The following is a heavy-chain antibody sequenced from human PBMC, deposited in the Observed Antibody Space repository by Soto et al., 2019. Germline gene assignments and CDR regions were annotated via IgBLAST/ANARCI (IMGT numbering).Heavy chain of an antibody. CDR2: INSNSRAI. Sequence: PGGPLRVCWAASRLILNTKSMNWVRQTPGKGLEWVSSINSNSRAIFEADSVKGRFAVSGDNAKNSLYLQMNSLRAEDTAVYYCARSLAKIGSHDDWFDSWGPGTLVTVSS. D-gene: IGHD6-6*01. CDR3: ARSLAKIGSHDDWFDS. J-gene: IGHJ5*01. V-gene: IGHV3-21*01. CDR1: RLILNTKS.